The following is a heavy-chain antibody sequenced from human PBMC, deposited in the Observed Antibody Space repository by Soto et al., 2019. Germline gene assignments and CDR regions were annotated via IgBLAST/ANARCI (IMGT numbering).Heavy chain of an antibody. Sequence: LSLTCSVSGGSISSAESYWSWIRQHPGKGPEWIAFISYSGTTSYKPSLRSRVTISADTSKNQVSLNLTSVTAADTAVYYCAKGGASSQWFAPWGQGTLVTVSS. CDR2: ISYSGTT. V-gene: IGHV4-31*03. CDR1: GGSISSAESY. CDR3: AKGGASSQWFAP. D-gene: IGHD2-15*01. J-gene: IGHJ5*02.